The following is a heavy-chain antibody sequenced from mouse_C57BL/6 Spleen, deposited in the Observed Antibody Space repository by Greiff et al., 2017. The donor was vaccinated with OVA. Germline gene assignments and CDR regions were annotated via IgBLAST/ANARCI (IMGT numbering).Heavy chain of an antibody. Sequence: QVQLQQPGAELVMPGASVKLSCKASGYTFTSYWMHWVKQRPGQGLEWIGGIDPSDSYTNYNQKFKGKSTLTVDKSSSTAYMQLSSLTSEDSAVYYCAINYDYDGFAYWGQGTLVTVSA. CDR1: GYTFTSYW. CDR2: IDPSDSYT. J-gene: IGHJ3*01. V-gene: IGHV1-69*01. D-gene: IGHD2-4*01. CDR3: AINYDYDGFAY.